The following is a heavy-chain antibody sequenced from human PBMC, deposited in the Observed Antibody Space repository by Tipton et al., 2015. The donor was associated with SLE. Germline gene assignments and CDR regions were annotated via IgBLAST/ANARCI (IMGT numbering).Heavy chain of an antibody. CDR3: ARDEGEAPPDY. Sequence: QVQLVQSGAEVKKPGASVKVSCKAAGGPFSNYSLSWVRQAPGQGLEWMGRIIPILDIANYAQRFQGRITITADKSTSSVYMELSSLKSEDTAVYYCARDEGEAPPDYWGQGTLVTVSS. CDR2: IIPILDIA. D-gene: IGHD3-16*01. CDR1: GGPFSNYS. V-gene: IGHV1-69*09. J-gene: IGHJ4*02.